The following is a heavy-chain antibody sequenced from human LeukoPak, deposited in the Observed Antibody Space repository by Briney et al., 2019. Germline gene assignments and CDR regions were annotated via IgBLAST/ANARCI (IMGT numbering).Heavy chain of an antibody. CDR2: INHIGST. V-gene: IGHV4-34*01. CDR1: GGSFSGFY. D-gene: IGHD3-9*01. J-gene: IGHJ4*02. CDR3: ARSAGYFPF. Sequence: PSETLSLTCAVYGGSFSGFYWSWIRQPPGKRLEWIGEINHIGSTNYNPSLKSRVTISIDTSKSQFSLNWTSVTAADTASYFCARSAGYFPFWGQGTLVTDSS.